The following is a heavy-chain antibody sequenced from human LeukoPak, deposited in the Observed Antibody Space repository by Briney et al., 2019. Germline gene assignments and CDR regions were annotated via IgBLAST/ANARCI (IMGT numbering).Heavy chain of an antibody. Sequence: GGSLRLSCAASGFTFSSYAMSWVRQAPGKGLEWVSAISGGGGSTYYADSVKGRFTISRDNSKNTLYLQMNSLRAEDTAVYYCAKTMAYYDFWSGYYTFDYWGQGTLVTVSS. D-gene: IGHD3-3*01. CDR2: ISGGGGST. CDR1: GFTFSSYA. V-gene: IGHV3-23*01. CDR3: AKTMAYYDFWSGYYTFDY. J-gene: IGHJ4*02.